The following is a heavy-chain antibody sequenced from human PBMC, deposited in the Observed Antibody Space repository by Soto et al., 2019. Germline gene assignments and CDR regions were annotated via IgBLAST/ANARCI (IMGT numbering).Heavy chain of an antibody. J-gene: IGHJ4*02. Sequence: SVKVSCKASGGTSNSYAISWVRQAPGQGLEWMGGIIPTFGTANYAQKFQGRVTITADESTSTAYMELSSLRSEYTAVYYCAREPGDGYNVSDYWGQGTLVTVSS. D-gene: IGHD5-12*01. CDR3: AREPGDGYNVSDY. CDR2: IIPTFGTA. CDR1: GGTSNSYA. V-gene: IGHV1-69*13.